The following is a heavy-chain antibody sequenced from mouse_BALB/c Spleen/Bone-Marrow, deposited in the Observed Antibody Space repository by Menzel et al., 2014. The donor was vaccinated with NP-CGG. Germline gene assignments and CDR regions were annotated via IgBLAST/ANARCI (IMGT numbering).Heavy chain of an antibody. J-gene: IGHJ1*01. V-gene: IGHV1-9*01. CDR3: AREGGLWYFDV. Sequence: VQLQESGAELMKPGASVKISCKATGYTFSSYWIEWVKQRPGHGLEWIGEILPGSGSTNYNEKFKGKATFTADTSSNTAYMQLNSLTSEDSAVYYCAREGGLWYFDVWGAGTTVTVSS. CDR1: GYTFSSYW. CDR2: ILPGSGST. D-gene: IGHD3-3*01.